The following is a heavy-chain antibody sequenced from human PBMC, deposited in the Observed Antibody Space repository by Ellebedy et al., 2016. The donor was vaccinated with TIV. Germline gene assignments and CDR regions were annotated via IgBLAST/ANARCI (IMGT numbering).Heavy chain of an antibody. J-gene: IGHJ5*02. CDR1: GFTFSSYA. V-gene: IGHV3-23*01. CDR2: INNGGRTT. CDR3: ADFHAA. Sequence: GESLKISCAASGFTFSSYAMSWVRQAPGKGLEWVSGINNGGRTTSYADSVKGRFTISRDNTKDSLFLQMNSLTAEDTALYYCADFHAAWGQGTLVTVSS.